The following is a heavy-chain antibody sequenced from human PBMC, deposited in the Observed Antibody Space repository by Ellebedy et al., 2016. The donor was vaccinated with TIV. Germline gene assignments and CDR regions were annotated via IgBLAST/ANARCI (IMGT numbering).Heavy chain of an antibody. J-gene: IGHJ4*02. CDR2: IYSGGST. V-gene: IGHV3-53*01. CDR3: ASHPSGGH. D-gene: IGHD4-23*01. Sequence: GESLKISCAASGFTVSSNYMSWVRQAPGKGLEWVSGIYSGGSTYYAVSVKGRFTISRDNSKNTLYLQMNSLRAEDRAVYYCASHPSGGHWGQGTLVTVSS. CDR1: GFTVSSNY.